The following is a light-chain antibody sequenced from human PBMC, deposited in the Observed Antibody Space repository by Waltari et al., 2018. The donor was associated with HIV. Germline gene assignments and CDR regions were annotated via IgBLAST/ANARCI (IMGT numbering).Light chain of an antibody. CDR1: STDPRTYNS. V-gene: IGLV2-14*01. J-gene: IGLJ3*02. CDR3: TSYISSSSPV. CDR2: EGS. Sequence: QSALTQPASVSGSPGQSITLTCNGTSTDPRTYNSVSWSQHHPGKAPKVIIYEGSNRPSGVSSRFSGSISANTASLTISGLQAEDEADYFCTSYISSSSPVFGGGTKVTVL.